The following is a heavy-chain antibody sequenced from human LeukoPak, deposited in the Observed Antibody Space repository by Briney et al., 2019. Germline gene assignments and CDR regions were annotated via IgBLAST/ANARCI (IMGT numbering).Heavy chain of an antibody. D-gene: IGHD3-22*01. CDR3: ARRVRDSSGYYPFHP. V-gene: IGHV1-18*01. J-gene: IGHJ1*01. CDR1: GYTFTSYG. CDR2: ISAYNGNT. Sequence: ASVKVSCKASGYTFTSYGISWVRQAPGQGLEWMGWISAYNGNTNYAQKLQGRVTMTTDTSTSTAYMELRSLRSDDTAVYYCARRVRDSSGYYPFHPWGQGTLVTVSS.